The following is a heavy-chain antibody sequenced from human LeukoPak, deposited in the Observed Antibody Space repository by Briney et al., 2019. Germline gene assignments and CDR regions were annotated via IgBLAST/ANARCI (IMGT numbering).Heavy chain of an antibody. CDR2: IYYSGST. J-gene: IGHJ5*02. Sequence: SETLSLTCTVSGGSISSSSYYWGWIRQPPGKGLEWIGSIYYSGSTYYNPSLKSRVTISVDTSKNQFSLKLSSVTAADTAVYYCARDPGSLDPWGQGTLVTVSS. D-gene: IGHD6-13*01. CDR3: ARDPGSLDP. CDR1: GGSISSSSYY. V-gene: IGHV4-39*07.